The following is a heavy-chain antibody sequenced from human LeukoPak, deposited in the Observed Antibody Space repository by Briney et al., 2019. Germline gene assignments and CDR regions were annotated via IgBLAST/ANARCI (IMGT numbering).Heavy chain of an antibody. Sequence: GASVKVSCTASGGTFSSYAISWVRQAPGQGLEWMGGIIPIFGTANYAQKFQGRVTITADESTSTAYMELSSLRSEDTAVYYCARDRLWFGELLQQYYYYGMDVWGQGTTVTVSS. CDR1: GGTFSSYA. CDR2: IIPIFGTA. CDR3: ARDRLWFGELLQQYYYYGMDV. D-gene: IGHD3-10*01. J-gene: IGHJ6*02. V-gene: IGHV1-69*13.